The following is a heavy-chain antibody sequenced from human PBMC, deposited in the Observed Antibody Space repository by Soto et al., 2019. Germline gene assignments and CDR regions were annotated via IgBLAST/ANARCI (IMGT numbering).Heavy chain of an antibody. V-gene: IGHV1-46*01. Sequence: ASVKVSCKASGYTFTSYYIHWVRQAPGQGLEWMGIINPSGGSTTYAQKSQGRVTMTRDTSTSTVYMELSSLRSEDTAVYYCARDRPKYSGSYYLPQYYFDYWGQGTLVTVSS. D-gene: IGHD1-26*01. CDR1: GYTFTSYY. J-gene: IGHJ4*02. CDR3: ARDRPKYSGSYYLPQYYFDY. CDR2: INPSGGST.